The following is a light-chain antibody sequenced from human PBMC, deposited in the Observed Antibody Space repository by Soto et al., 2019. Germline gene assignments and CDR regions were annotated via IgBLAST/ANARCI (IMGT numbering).Light chain of an antibody. V-gene: IGKV1-5*01. CDR3: QQYNSYLMYT. J-gene: IGKJ2*01. CDR2: DAS. CDR1: QSISSW. Sequence: DIQMNQSPSTLSASVGDRVTISCRARQSISSWLAWYQQKPGKATKLLIYDASSLESGVRSRFRCSGSGTELNLTLNILQPEDFAADYCQQYNSYLMYTFGQGTKLEIK.